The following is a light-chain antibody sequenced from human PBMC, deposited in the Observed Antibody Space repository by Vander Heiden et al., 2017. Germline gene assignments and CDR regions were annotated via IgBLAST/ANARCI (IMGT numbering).Light chain of an antibody. Sequence: SSELTQAPAVSVALGHTVRITCQGDSLRSYYASWYQQKPGQAPVLVIYGKNNRPSGIPDRFSGSSSGNTASLTITGAQAEDEADYYCNSRDSSGNHWVFGGGTKLTVL. CDR3: NSRDSSGNHWV. CDR2: GKN. V-gene: IGLV3-19*01. CDR1: SLRSYY. J-gene: IGLJ3*02.